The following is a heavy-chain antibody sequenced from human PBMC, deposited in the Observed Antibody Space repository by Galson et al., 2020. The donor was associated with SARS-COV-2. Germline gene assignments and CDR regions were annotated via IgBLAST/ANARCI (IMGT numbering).Heavy chain of an antibody. D-gene: IGHD3-16*01. CDR1: GDSIIIADYY. V-gene: IGHV4-30-4*08. Sequence: SQTLSLTCTVSGDSIIIADYYWTWIRHPPGKCLELIVYIYHTGSTYYNPSLKSRITISVDTSKNQFSLKVNYVTAADTAVYYCARGRRTRGYGEVDYWGQGTLVTVSS. J-gene: IGHJ4*02. CDR2: IYHTGST. CDR3: ARGRRTRGYGEVDY.